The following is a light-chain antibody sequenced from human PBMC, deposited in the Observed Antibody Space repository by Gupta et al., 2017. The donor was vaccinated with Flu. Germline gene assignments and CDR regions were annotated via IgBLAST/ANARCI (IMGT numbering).Light chain of an antibody. CDR1: QSIGDNY. J-gene: IGKJ1*01. CDR2: EAS. CDR3: QHYGGSPRT. V-gene: IGKV3-20*01. Sequence: EIVLTQSPGTLSLSPGERVTLSCRASQSIGDNYLAWYQQKPGQAPSLLIYEASSRASGIPDRFSGSGSGTDFTLTISRLEPEDFAVYYCQHYGGSPRTFGQGTXVEVK.